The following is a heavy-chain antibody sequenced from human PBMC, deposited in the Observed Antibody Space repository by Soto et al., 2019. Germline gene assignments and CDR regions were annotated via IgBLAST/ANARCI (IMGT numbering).Heavy chain of an antibody. CDR3: ARAAGATVYGMDV. CDR2: IYYSGST. V-gene: IGHV4-61*01. D-gene: IGHD1-26*01. J-gene: IGHJ6*02. Sequence: PSETLSLTCTFSCGSVISGSYYWSWIRQPPGKGLEWIGYIYYSGSTNYNPSLKSRVTISVDTSKNQFSLKLSSVTAADTAVYYCARAAGATVYGMDVWGQGTTVTVSS. CDR1: CGSVISGSYY.